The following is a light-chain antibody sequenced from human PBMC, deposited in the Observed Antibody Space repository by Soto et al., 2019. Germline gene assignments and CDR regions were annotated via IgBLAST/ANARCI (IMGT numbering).Light chain of an antibody. CDR3: QQSYNLWT. J-gene: IGKJ1*01. CDR1: QSISSW. Sequence: DIQMTQSPSTLSASVGERVTITCRASQSISSWLAWYQQKPGKAPKLLIYKASSLESGVPSRFSGSGSGTEFTLTISSLQPDDSATYYCQQSYNLWTFGQGTKVEIK. CDR2: KAS. V-gene: IGKV1-5*03.